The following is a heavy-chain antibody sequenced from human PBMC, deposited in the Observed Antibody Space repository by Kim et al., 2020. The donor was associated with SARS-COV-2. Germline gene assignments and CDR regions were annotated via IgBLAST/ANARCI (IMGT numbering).Heavy chain of an antibody. D-gene: IGHD3-22*01. V-gene: IGHV1-69*13. CDR1: GGTFSSYA. CDR3: ARPYYYDSSGYYSSLNAFDI. Sequence: SVKVSCKASGGTFSSYAISWVRQAPGQGLEWMGGIIPIFGTANYAQKFQDRVTITADESTSTAYMELSSLRSEDTAVYYCARPYYYDSSGYYSSLNAFDIWGQGTMVTVSS. J-gene: IGHJ3*02. CDR2: IIPIFGTA.